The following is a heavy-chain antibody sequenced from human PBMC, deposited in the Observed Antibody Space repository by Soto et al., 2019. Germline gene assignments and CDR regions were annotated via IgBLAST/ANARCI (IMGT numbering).Heavy chain of an antibody. CDR1: GYSFFSHW. V-gene: IGHV5-51*01. J-gene: IGHJ4*02. CDR2: IYPADSET. Sequence: GESLKISCKGSGYSFFSHWIGWVRQMPGKGLEWVGIIYPADSETRYSPSFQGQVTISVDKSINTAYLQWSSLKASDTAMYYCARRPWLSGYYDYWGQGTLVTVSS. D-gene: IGHD3-22*01. CDR3: ARRPWLSGYYDY.